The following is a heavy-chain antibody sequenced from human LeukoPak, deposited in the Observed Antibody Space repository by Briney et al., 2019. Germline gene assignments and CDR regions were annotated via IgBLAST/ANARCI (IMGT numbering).Heavy chain of an antibody. J-gene: IGHJ3*02. Sequence: GASVKVSCKASGYTFTTYDINWVRQASGQGLEWMGWMNPNSGDTGYAQKFQGRVTMTRNTSISTAYMELSSLRSEDTAVYYCARGRLGDGYNYAFDIWGQGTMVTVSS. D-gene: IGHD5-24*01. CDR1: GYTFTTYD. V-gene: IGHV1-8*01. CDR3: ARGRLGDGYNYAFDI. CDR2: MNPNSGDT.